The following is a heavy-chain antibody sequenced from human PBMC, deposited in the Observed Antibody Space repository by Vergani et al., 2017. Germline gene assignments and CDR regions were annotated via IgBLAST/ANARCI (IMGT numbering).Heavy chain of an antibody. V-gene: IGHV4-39*07. CDR3: ARDPLYSTTWPFLLLGMDV. CDR2: IYYSGST. D-gene: IGHD6-13*01. J-gene: IGHJ6*02. CDR1: GASIRSSNYY. Sequence: QLQLQESGPGLVKPSATLSLTCSVSGASIRSSNYYWGWIRQPPGKGLEWIASIYYSGSTYYNPSLKSRVTISVDTSKNQFSLQLSSVTAADTAVYYCARDPLYSTTWPFLLLGMDVWGQGTTVTVSS.